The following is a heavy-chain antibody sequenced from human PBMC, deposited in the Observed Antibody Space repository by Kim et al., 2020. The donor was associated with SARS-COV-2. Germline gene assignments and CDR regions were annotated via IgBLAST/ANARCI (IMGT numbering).Heavy chain of an antibody. D-gene: IGHD6-19*01. V-gene: IGHV3-66*01. CDR2: IFNGDNT. J-gene: IGHJ4*02. Sequence: GGSLRLSCAAPGFTISYTYMSWVRQAPGKGPEWVSVIFNGDNTNYADSVKGRFTISRDNSKNTLYLQMSSLRAEDTAVYYCARAEQWLAFDSWGLGTLVTVSS. CDR3: ARAEQWLAFDS. CDR1: GFTISYTY.